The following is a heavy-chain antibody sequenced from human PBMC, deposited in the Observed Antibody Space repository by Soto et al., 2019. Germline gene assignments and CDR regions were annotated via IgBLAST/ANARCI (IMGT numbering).Heavy chain of an antibody. J-gene: IGHJ2*01. CDR3: ARIRYNDYVHWTFDL. CDR1: GFSLSNERMG. Sequence: QVTLKESGPVLVKPTEPLTLTCTVSGFSLSNERMGVSWIRQPPGKALEWLAHIFSNDEKSYSTSLKRRLTITRDTSKSQVVLTMTNMDPVDTATYHYARIRYNDYVHWTFDLWGRGTLVSVSS. V-gene: IGHV2-26*01. CDR2: IFSNDEK. D-gene: IGHD4-17*01.